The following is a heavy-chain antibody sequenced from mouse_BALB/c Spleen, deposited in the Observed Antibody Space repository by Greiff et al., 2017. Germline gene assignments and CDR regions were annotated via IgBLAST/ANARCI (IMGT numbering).Heavy chain of an antibody. J-gene: IGHJ1*01. Sequence: DVKLVESGGGLVKPGGSLKLSCAASGFTFSDYYMYWVRQTPEKRLEWVATISDGGSYTYYPDSVKGRFTISRDNAKNNLYLQMSSLKSEDTAMYYCARDQEGYFDVWGAGTTVTVSS. CDR2: ISDGGSYT. D-gene: IGHD3-2*02. CDR3: ARDQEGYFDV. CDR1: GFTFSDYY. V-gene: IGHV5-4*02.